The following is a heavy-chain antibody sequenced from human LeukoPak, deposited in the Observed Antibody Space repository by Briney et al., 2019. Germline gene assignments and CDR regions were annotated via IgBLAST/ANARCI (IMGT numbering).Heavy chain of an antibody. CDR1: GCTFSSHA. V-gene: IGHV3-23*01. CDR3: AKDRDSSGYYDY. J-gene: IGHJ4*02. D-gene: IGHD3-22*01. CDR2: ISASGGST. Sequence: GSLRLTCAASGCTFSSHAMSWVRQAPGKGLEWVSAISASGGSTSYADSVRGRFTISRDNPKNTLFLQMNSLRAEDTAVYYCAKDRDSSGYYDYWGQGTLVTVSS.